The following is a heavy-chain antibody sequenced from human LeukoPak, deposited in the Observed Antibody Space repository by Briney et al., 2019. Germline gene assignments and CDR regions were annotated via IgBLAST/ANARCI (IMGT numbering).Heavy chain of an antibody. J-gene: IGHJ4*02. CDR1: GYTSTNYG. CDR2: VNTYSGYT. V-gene: IGHV1-18*01. D-gene: IGHD2-15*01. Sequence: ASVKVSCKASGYTSTNYGISWVRQAPGQGLEWMGWVNTYSGYTKDAQMFQGRLTMTTDTSTSTGYMELRSLRSDDTAVYYCARVSAVGGISSFDYWGQGTLVTVSS. CDR3: ARVSAVGGISSFDY.